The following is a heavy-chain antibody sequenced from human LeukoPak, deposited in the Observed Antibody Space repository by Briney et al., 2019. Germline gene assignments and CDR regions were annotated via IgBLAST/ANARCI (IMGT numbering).Heavy chain of an antibody. CDR2: ISAYNGNT. CDR1: GGTFSSYA. V-gene: IGHV1-18*01. Sequence: ASVKVSCKASGGTFSSYAISWVRQAPGQGLEWMGWISAYNGNTNYAQKLQGRVTMTTDTSTSTAYMELRSLRSDDTAVYYCARDSPPTGFLEIVRSDYWGQGTLVTVSS. D-gene: IGHD3-3*01. CDR3: ARDSPPTGFLEIVRSDY. J-gene: IGHJ4*02.